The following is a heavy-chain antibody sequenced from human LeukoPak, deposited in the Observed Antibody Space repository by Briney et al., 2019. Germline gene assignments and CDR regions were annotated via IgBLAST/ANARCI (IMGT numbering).Heavy chain of an antibody. V-gene: IGHV3-7*01. CDR2: INQDGSEK. CDR1: GFTFSSYW. Sequence: GGSLRLSCAASGFTFSSYWMSWVRQAPGKGLEWVANINQDGSEKYYVDSVKGRFTISRDNAKNSLYLQMNSLRAEDTAVYYCAREGSDWNYYYYMDVWGKGTTVTISS. J-gene: IGHJ6*03. D-gene: IGHD1-1*01. CDR3: AREGSDWNYYYYMDV.